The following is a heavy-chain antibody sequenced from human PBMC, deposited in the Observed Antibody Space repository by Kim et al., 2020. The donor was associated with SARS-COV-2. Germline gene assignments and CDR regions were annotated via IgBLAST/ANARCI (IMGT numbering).Heavy chain of an antibody. CDR3: VRDGYNQVAFDF. Sequence: YGDSVKGRFTISRDNSKNTLYLQMNSLRGEDTAVYYCVRDGYNQVAFDFWGQGTPVTVSS. J-gene: IGHJ4*02. V-gene: IGHV3-23*01. D-gene: IGHD1-1*01.